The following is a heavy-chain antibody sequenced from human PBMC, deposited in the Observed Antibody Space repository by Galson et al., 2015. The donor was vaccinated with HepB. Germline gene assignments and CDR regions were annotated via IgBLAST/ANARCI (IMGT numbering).Heavy chain of an antibody. CDR1: GDSVSGNTVS. D-gene: IGHD2-2*01. CDR3: AGAGYCRSTYCFFAY. Sequence: CAISGDSVSGNTVSWNWIRQSPPRGLEWLGRTYFRSKWYYDYAVSVKSRITINPDTSENQFSLRLHSVTPEDTAVYYCAGAGYCRSTYCFFAYWGQGTLVTVSS. CDR2: TYFRSKWYY. J-gene: IGHJ4*02. V-gene: IGHV6-1*01.